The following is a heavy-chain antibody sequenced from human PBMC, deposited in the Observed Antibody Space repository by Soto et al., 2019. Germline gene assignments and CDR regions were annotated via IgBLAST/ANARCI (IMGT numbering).Heavy chain of an antibody. CDR3: ARSLSVGDYDFWSD. D-gene: IGHD3-3*01. Sequence: ASVKVSCKASGYTFTSYDINWVRQATGQGLEWMGWLNPNSGNTGYAQKFQGRVTMTRNTSISTAYMELSSLRSEDTAVYYCARSLSVGDYDFWSDWGQGTLVTVSS. CDR1: GYTFTSYD. V-gene: IGHV1-8*01. CDR2: LNPNSGNT. J-gene: IGHJ4*02.